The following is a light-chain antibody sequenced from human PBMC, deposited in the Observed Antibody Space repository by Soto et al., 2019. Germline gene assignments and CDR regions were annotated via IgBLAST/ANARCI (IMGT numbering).Light chain of an antibody. CDR3: HQYASSPLT. V-gene: IGKV3-20*01. Sequence: EIVLTQSPGTLSLSPGERAALSCRASQSVGNNFLGWYQQKPGQSPRLLIYHATNRATGIPDRFSGTASGTDFTLTISRLEPEDFAVYYCHQYASSPLTFGGGTEVEIK. J-gene: IGKJ4*01. CDR2: HAT. CDR1: QSVGNNF.